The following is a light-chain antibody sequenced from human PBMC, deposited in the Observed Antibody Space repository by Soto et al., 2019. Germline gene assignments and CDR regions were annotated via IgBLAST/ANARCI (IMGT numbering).Light chain of an antibody. CDR2: DVT. J-gene: IGLJ1*01. V-gene: IGLV2-14*03. Sequence: QSVLTQPASLSGSPGQSIAISCIGTRSDIGGSYHVSWNQQHPGKAPKLIIYDVTNRPSGVSNRFSGSKTGNTASLIISGLQAEDEADYYCSSYTITSSYVFGSGTKVTVL. CDR3: SSYTITSSYV. CDR1: RSDIGGSYH.